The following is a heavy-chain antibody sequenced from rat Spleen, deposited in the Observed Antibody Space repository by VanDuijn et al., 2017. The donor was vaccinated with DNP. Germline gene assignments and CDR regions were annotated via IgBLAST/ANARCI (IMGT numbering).Heavy chain of an antibody. CDR1: GYSIISTY. CDR2: ISYSGSP. CDR3: ARWVWYFDY. J-gene: IGHJ2*01. Sequence: EVQLQESGPGLVKPSQSLSLTCSVTGYSIISTYWGWVRQFPGNKMEYIGHISYSGSPNYNPSLKSRISITRDTSKNQFFLHLNSVTTEDTATYYCARWVWYFDYWGQGVIVSVSS. V-gene: IGHV3-1*01.